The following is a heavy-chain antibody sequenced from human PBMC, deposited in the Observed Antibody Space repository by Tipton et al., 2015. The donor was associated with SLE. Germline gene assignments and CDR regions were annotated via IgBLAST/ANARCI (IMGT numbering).Heavy chain of an antibody. CDR2: IYTSGST. V-gene: IGHV4-4*07. D-gene: IGHD6-13*01. J-gene: IGHJ6*03. CDR3: ARGGKTIAAAGPRGRYYYYYMDV. Sequence: LRLSCTVSGGSISSYYWSWIRQPAGKGLEWIGCIYTSGSTNYNPALKSRVTMSVDTSKNQFSLKLSSVTAADTAVYYCARGGKTIAAAGPRGRYYYYYMDVWGKGTTVTVSS. CDR1: GGSISSYY.